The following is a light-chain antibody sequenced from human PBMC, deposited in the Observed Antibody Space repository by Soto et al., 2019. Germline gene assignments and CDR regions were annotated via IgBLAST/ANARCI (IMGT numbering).Light chain of an antibody. CDR2: EGS. J-gene: IGLJ1*01. CDR1: SSDVGSYNL. Sequence: QSALTQPASVYGSPGQSMTISCTGTSSDVGSYNLVSWYQQHPGKAPKLMIYEGSKRPSGVSNRCSGSKTDNTASQTISGLQAEDETDYYCCSYAAGSTYVFGTGTKLTVL. CDR3: CSYAAGSTYV. V-gene: IGLV2-23*01.